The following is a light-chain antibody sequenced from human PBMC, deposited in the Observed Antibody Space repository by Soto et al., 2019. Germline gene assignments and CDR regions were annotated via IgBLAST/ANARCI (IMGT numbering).Light chain of an antibody. V-gene: IGKV2-28*01. Sequence: DIVMTQSPLSLPVTPGEPASISCRSSQSLLHSNGYNYLDWYRQKPGQSPQLLIYLGSNRASGVTDRFSGSGSGTDFTLKISRVEAEDVGVYFFMQALQTPLTFSGGTKVEIK. J-gene: IGKJ4*01. CDR3: MQALQTPLT. CDR1: QSLLHSNGYNY. CDR2: LGS.